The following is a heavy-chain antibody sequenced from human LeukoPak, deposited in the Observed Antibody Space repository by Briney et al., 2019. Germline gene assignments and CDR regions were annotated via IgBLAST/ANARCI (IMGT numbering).Heavy chain of an antibody. V-gene: IGHV3-66*01. D-gene: IGHD3-10*01. J-gene: IGHJ4*02. CDR3: VRDEGFHGSGSN. CDR1: GFTVSSNY. CDR2: IYSGGNT. Sequence: GGSLRLSCAASGFTVSSNYTSWVRQAPGKGLEWVSVIYSGGNTYYADSVKGRFTISRDNSKNTLYLQMNSLRGEDTAVYYCVRDEGFHGSGSNWGQGTLVTVSS.